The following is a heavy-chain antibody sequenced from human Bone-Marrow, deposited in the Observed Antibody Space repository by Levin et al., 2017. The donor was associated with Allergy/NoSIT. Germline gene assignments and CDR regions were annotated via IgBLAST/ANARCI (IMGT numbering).Heavy chain of an antibody. CDR2: ISRSSSTI. V-gene: IGHV3-48*02. CDR1: GFTFSRYS. J-gene: IGHJ4*02. Sequence: PGGSLRLSCAASGFTFSRYSMNWVRQAPGRGLEWVSYISRSSSTISYADSVKGRFTISRDNAKNSLYLQINSLGDEDTAVYYCARPDCSGTSCYYFFDSWGQGTLVTVSS. CDR3: ARPDCSGTSCYYFFDS. D-gene: IGHD2-2*01.